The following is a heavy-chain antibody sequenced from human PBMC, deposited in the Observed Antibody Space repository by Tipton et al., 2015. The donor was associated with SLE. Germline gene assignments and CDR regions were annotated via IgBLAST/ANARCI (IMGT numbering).Heavy chain of an antibody. D-gene: IGHD2-21*01. CDR2: ISSNGGST. CDR1: GFTFSSYA. J-gene: IGHJ2*01. Sequence: SLRLSCAASGFTFSSYAMHWVRQAPGKGLEYVSAISSNGGSTYYANSVKGRFTISRDNSKNTLYLQMGSLRAEDMAVYYCARDRYCGGDCLYWYFDLWGRGTLVTVSS. CDR3: ARDRYCGGDCLYWYFDL. V-gene: IGHV3-64*01.